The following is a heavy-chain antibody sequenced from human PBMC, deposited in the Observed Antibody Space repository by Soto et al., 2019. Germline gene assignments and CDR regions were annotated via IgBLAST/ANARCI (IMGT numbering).Heavy chain of an antibody. D-gene: IGHD6-19*01. Sequence: EVQLVESGGGLVQPGGSLGLSCAASGFTVSSNFMSWVRQAPGKGLEWVSVIYSGGTTYYADSVKGRFTISRHNSKNTVYLQMNSLRDEDTAVYYCARGAGYSSGWYDYWGQGTLVTVSS. CDR3: ARGAGYSSGWYDY. CDR2: IYSGGTT. CDR1: GFTVSSNF. J-gene: IGHJ4*02. V-gene: IGHV3-53*04.